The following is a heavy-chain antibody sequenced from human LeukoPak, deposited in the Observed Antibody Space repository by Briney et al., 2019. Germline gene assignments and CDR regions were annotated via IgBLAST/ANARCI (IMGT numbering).Heavy chain of an antibody. D-gene: IGHD6-25*01. V-gene: IGHV3-21*01. J-gene: IGHJ3*02. CDR2: IGSRSTSI. CDR3: ARESSESFDI. Sequence: GGSLRLSCAASGFTFTSHSMNWVRQAPGKGLEWVSSIGSRSTSIYYADSVKGRFTISRDNAKNSLYQQMNSLRAEDTAVYYCARESSESFDIWGQGTMVTVSS. CDR1: GFTFTSHS.